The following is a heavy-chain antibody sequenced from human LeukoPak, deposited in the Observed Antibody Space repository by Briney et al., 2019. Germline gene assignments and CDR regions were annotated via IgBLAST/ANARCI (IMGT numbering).Heavy chain of an antibody. J-gene: IGHJ4*02. CDR1: GGTFSSYA. Sequence: ASVKVSCKASGGTFSSYAISWVRQAPGQGLEWMGRIIPILGIANYAQKFQGRVTITADKSTSTAYMELSSLRSEDTAVYYCASKLAAGTTTIIGAGMEAIFVLDYWGQGTLVTVSS. CDR3: ASKLAAGTTTIIGAGMEAIFVLDY. V-gene: IGHV1-69*04. CDR2: IIPILGIA. D-gene: IGHD6-13*01.